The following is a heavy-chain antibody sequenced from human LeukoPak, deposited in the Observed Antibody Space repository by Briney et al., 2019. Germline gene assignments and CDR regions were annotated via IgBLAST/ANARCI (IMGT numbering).Heavy chain of an antibody. D-gene: IGHD3-10*01. V-gene: IGHV3-21*01. Sequence: GGSLRLSCAASGFTFSSYSMNWVRQAPGKGLEWVSSISSSSSYIYYADSVKGRFTISRDNAKNSLYLQMNSLRAEDTAVYYCAKYGSGIGPFGYWGQGTLVTVSS. CDR1: GFTFSSYS. J-gene: IGHJ4*02. CDR3: AKYGSGIGPFGY. CDR2: ISSSSSYI.